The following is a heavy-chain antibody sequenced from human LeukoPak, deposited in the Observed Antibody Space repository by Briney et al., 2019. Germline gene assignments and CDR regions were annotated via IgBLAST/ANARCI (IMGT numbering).Heavy chain of an antibody. J-gene: IGHJ4*02. D-gene: IGHD1-26*01. CDR2: IYYSGST. Sequence: SETLSLTCTVSGGSISSYYWSWIREPPGKGLEWIGYIYYSGSTNYSPSLKSRVTISVDTSKNQFSLKLSSVTAADTAVYYCARGSGSYSDYFDYWGQGTLVTVSS. V-gene: IGHV4-59*01. CDR3: ARGSGSYSDYFDY. CDR1: GGSISSYY.